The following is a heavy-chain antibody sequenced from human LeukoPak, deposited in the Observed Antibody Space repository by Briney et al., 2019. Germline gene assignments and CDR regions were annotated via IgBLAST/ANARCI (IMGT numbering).Heavy chain of an antibody. J-gene: IGHJ4*02. CDR3: ARGHDYGEFDY. V-gene: IGHV1-69*13. CDR1: GGTFSSYA. D-gene: IGHD4-17*01. Sequence: ASVKVSCKASGGTFSSYAISWVRQAPGQGLEWMGGIIPIFGTAIYAQKFQGRVTITADESTSTAYMELSSLRSEDTAMYYCARGHDYGEFDYWGQGTLVTVSS. CDR2: IIPIFGTA.